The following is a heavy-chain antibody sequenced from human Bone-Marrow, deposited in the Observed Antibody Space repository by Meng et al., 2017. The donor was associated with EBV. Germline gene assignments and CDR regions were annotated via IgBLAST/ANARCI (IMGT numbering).Heavy chain of an antibody. CDR3: AKGEYYRMPFDY. J-gene: IGHJ4*02. CDR1: GFTFSDHY. D-gene: IGHD1-26*01. Sequence: EVQLVESXGGLVQPGGSLRLSWVVSGFTFSDHYMDWVRQAPGKGLEWVGRSRNRFNSYTTDYATSVRGRFIISRDDSKSSLYLQMNSLKTEDTAVYYCAKGEYYRMPFDYWGQGTLVNVSS. CDR2: SRNRFNSYTT. V-gene: IGHV3-72*01.